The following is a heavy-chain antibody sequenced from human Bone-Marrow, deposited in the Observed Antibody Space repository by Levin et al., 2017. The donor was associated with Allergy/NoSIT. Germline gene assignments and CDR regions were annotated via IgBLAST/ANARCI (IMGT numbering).Heavy chain of an antibody. CDR3: ARGQVGAHSPVN. CDR1: GGSFSGYY. J-gene: IGHJ4*02. Sequence: SETLSLTCAVYGGSFSGYYWSWIRQPPGKGLEWIGEINHSGSTNYNPSLKSRVTISVDTSKNQFSLKLSSVTAADTAVYYCARGQVGAHSPVNWGQGTLVTVSS. CDR2: INHSGST. V-gene: IGHV4-34*01. D-gene: IGHD1-26*01.